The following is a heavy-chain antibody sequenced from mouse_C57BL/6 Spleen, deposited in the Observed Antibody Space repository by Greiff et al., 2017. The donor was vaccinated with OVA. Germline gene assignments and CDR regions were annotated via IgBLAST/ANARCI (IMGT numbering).Heavy chain of an antibody. CDR2: INPSNGGN. D-gene: IGHD2-4*01. V-gene: IGHV1-53*01. CDR3: ARVEDSPYDYDGGYAMDY. CDR1: GYTFTSYW. Sequence: VQLQQPGTELVKPGASVKLSCKASGYTFTSYWMHWVKQRPGQGLEWIGNINPSNGGNNYNEKFKSKATLTVDKSSSTAYMQLSSLTSEDSAVYYCARVEDSPYDYDGGYAMDYWGQGTSVTVSS. J-gene: IGHJ4*01.